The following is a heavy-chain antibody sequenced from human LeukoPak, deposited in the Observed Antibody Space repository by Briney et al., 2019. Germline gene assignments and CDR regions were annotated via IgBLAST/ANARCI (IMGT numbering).Heavy chain of an antibody. CDR1: GLNLSSHV. Sequence: PGNSLTLSCSAWGLNLSSHVMLGVGEAPGGAREWGAVIWYDGSNKYYADSVKGRFTISRDNSKNTLYLQMNSLRAEDTAVYYCARGIVGATLPDAFDIWGQGTMVTVSS. V-gene: IGHV3-33*01. CDR3: ARGIVGATLPDAFDI. D-gene: IGHD1-26*01. CDR2: IWYDGSNK. J-gene: IGHJ3*02.